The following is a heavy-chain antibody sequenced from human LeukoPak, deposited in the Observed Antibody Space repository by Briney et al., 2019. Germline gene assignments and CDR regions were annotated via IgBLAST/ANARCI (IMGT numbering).Heavy chain of an antibody. CDR2: INHSGST. CDR1: GGSFSGYY. CDR3: ARGYGDYLDNWFDP. D-gene: IGHD4-17*01. V-gene: IGHV4-34*01. Sequence: SETLSLTCAVYGGSFSGYYWSWIRQPPGKGLEWIGEINHSGSTNYNPSLKSRVTISVDTSRNQFSLKLSSVTAADTAVYYCARGYGDYLDNWFDPWGQRTLVTVSS. J-gene: IGHJ5*02.